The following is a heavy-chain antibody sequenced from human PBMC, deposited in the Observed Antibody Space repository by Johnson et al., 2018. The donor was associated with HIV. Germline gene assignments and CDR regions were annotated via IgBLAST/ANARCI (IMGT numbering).Heavy chain of an antibody. J-gene: IGHJ3*02. V-gene: IGHV3-7*01. D-gene: IGHD1-26*01. CDR1: GFTLSTYW. CDR2: IKQDGSEK. CDR3: ASLGGLGGFDI. Sequence: VHLVESGGGLVQPGGSLRLSCAASGFTLSTYWMSWVRQAPGKGLEWVANIKQDGSEKYYSDSVKGRFTISRDNSKNTLYLQMNSLTPEDTAVYYCASLGGLGGFDIWGQGTMVTVSS.